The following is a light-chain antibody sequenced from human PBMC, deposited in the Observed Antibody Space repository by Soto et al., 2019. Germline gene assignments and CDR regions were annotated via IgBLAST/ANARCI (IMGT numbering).Light chain of an antibody. V-gene: IGKV1-39*01. CDR1: QSISIS. J-gene: IGKJ1*01. CDR3: QQSYSTPRT. CDR2: AAS. Sequence: EIQVTQARCSLSASVGDRDTITCRASQSISISLNWYQQKPGKAPKLLIYAASSLQSGVPSRFSGSGSGTDFTLTISSLQPEDFATYYCQQSYSTPRTLGQGTKVDIK.